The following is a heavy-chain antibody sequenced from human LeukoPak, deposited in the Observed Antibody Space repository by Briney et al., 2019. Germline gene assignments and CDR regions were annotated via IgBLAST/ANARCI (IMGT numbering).Heavy chain of an antibody. D-gene: IGHD6-13*01. V-gene: IGHV3-7*01. CDR1: GFTFSNYW. Sequence: GGSLRLSCAASGFTFSNYWMTWVRQAPGKGLEWVANINEAGSEKFYVDSVKGRFTISRDNTKKSVYLQMNSLIAEDTALYYCARDQGAAGDYWGQGTLVTVSS. J-gene: IGHJ4*02. CDR3: ARDQGAAGDY. CDR2: INEAGSEK.